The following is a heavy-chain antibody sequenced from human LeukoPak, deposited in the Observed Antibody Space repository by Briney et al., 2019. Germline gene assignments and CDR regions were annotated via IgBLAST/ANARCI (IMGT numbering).Heavy chain of an antibody. CDR2: IKPSGGDT. D-gene: IGHD5-24*01. V-gene: IGHV1-46*01. CDR3: ARVRDGYNDAYDI. J-gene: IGHJ3*02. Sequence: ASVKVSCKTSGYTFTDYNLHWVRQAPGQRLEWMGIIKPSGGDTSYAQTFQGRVFMTRDTSTSTVYMELSSLKSEDTAIYYCARVRDGYNDAYDIWGQGTMVTVFS. CDR1: GYTFTDYN.